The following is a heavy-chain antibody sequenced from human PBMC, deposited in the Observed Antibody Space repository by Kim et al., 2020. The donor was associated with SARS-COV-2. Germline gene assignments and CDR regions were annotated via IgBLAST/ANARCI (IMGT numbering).Heavy chain of an antibody. CDR1: GFTFSGSA. CDR2: IRSKANSYAT. J-gene: IGHJ6*03. CDR3: TRRRFEYSSSDYYYYMDV. Sequence: GGSLRLSCAASGFTFSGSAMHWVRQASGKGLEWVGRIRSKANSYATAYAASVKGRFTISRDDSKNTAYLQMNSLKTEDTAVYYCTRRRFEYSSSDYYYYMDVWGKGTTVTVSS. D-gene: IGHD6-6*01. V-gene: IGHV3-73*01.